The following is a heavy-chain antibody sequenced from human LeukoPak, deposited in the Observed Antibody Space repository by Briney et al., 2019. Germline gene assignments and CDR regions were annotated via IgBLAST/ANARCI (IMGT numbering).Heavy chain of an antibody. D-gene: IGHD6-13*01. J-gene: IGHJ4*02. V-gene: IGHV3-30-3*01. CDR1: GFTFSSYA. CDR3: ARDQARGAAGTVDY. CDR2: ISYDGSNK. Sequence: GRSLRLSCAASGFTFSSYAMHWVRQAPGKGLEWVAVISYDGSNKYYADSVEGRFTISRDNSKNTLYLQMNSLRAEDTAVYYCARDQARGAAGTVDYWGQGTLVTVSS.